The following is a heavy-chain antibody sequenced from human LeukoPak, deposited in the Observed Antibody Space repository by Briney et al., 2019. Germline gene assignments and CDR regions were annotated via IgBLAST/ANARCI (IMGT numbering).Heavy chain of an antibody. D-gene: IGHD2/OR15-2a*01. CDR1: GGPIDITNY. J-gene: IGHJ4*02. Sequence: SETLSLTCGVSGGPIDITNYWSWVRQAPGMGLEWIGEISRDGTTNYNPSLRSRVAMSLDRANNQFSLTLTSVTAADTAVYYCTRENRPFCPFAYWGQGVLVTVSS. CDR2: ISRDGTT. V-gene: IGHV4-4*02. CDR3: TRENRPFCPFAY.